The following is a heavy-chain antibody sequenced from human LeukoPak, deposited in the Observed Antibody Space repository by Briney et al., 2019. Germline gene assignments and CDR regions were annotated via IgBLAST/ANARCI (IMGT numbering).Heavy chain of an antibody. D-gene: IGHD3-10*01. V-gene: IGHV1-46*01. CDR1: GYTFTSYC. Sequence: ASVKVSCKASGYTFTSYCMHWVRQAPGQGLEWMGIINPSGGSTSYAQKFQGRVTMTRDMSTSTVYMELSSLRSEDTAVYYCAREMYTPGSGSYYNFPLDYWGQGTLVTVSS. J-gene: IGHJ4*02. CDR3: AREMYTPGSGSYYNFPLDY. CDR2: INPSGGST.